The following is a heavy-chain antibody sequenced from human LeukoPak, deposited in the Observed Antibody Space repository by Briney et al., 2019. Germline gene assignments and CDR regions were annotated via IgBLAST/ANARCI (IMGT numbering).Heavy chain of an antibody. Sequence: GGSLRLSCVVAGFTFSSYAMSWVRQAPGKGLEWISAISGSGGSTYYADSVKGRFTISRDNAKNSLYLQLNSLRAEDTAVYYCARLRGGYCVDFWGQGTLVTVSS. CDR2: ISGSGGST. CDR1: GFTFSSYA. D-gene: IGHD2-21*01. V-gene: IGHV3-23*01. CDR3: ARLRGGYCVDF. J-gene: IGHJ4*02.